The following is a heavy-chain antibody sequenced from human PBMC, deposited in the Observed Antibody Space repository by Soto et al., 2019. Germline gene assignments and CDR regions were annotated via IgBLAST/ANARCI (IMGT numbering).Heavy chain of an antibody. CDR2: INAGNGNT. CDR1: GYTFTSYA. D-gene: IGHD5-12*01. Sequence: GASVKVSCKASGYTFTSYAMHWVRQAPGQRLEWMGWINAGNGNTKYSQKFQGRVTITRDTSASTAYMELSSLRSEDTAVYYCARDPVGHSGYDWLGTADYYFDYWGQGTLVTVSS. CDR3: ARDPVGHSGYDWLGTADYYFDY. V-gene: IGHV1-3*01. J-gene: IGHJ4*02.